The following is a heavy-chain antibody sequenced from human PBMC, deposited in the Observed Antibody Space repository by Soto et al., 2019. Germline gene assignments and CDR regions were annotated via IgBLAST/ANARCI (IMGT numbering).Heavy chain of an antibody. CDR3: ARHTPAISISDH. J-gene: IGHJ4*02. Sequence: SETLSLTCIVSSGSMSSSLNHWGWIRQPPGKGLEWIGNINHSGSTYYNPSLKSRVTISVDTSKNQFSLKLSSVTAADTAVYYCARHTPAISISDHWGQGTLVTVSS. D-gene: IGHD2-15*01. CDR1: SGSMSSSLNH. CDR2: INHSGST. V-gene: IGHV4-39*01.